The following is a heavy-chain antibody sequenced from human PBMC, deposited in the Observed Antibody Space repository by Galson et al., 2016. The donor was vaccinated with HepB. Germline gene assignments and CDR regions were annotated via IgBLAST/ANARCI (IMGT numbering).Heavy chain of an antibody. Sequence: SLRLSCAASGFTFRNYGIHWVRQAPGKGLEWVAYISYDGFHAYYADSVKGRFTLTSDKSKNTLYLQMNSLRAEDTALYYCAKDVRAYSFGEHYFDYLGQRTLVTVSS. D-gene: IGHD3-10*02. V-gene: IGHV3-30*18. CDR2: ISYDGFHA. CDR3: AKDVRAYSFGEHYFDY. J-gene: IGHJ4*02. CDR1: GFTFRNYG.